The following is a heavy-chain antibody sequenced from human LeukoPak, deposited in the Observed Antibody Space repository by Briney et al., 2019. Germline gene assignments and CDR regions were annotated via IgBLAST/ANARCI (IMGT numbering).Heavy chain of an antibody. J-gene: IGHJ4*02. CDR3: ATSPGYCSSTSCYWVSYYFDY. Sequence: SETLSLTCTVSGGSVSSGIYYWSWIRQPPGKGLEWIGYIYYSGSTNYNPSLKSRVTISVDTSKNQFSLKLSSVTAADTAVYYCATSPGYCSSTSCYWVSYYFDYWGEGTLVTVSS. V-gene: IGHV4-61*01. CDR1: GGSVSSGIYY. CDR2: IYYSGST. D-gene: IGHD2-2*01.